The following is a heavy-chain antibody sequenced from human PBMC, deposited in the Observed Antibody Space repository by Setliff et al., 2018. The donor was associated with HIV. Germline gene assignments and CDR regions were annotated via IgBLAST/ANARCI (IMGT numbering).Heavy chain of an antibody. V-gene: IGHV3-23*01. D-gene: IGHD6-13*01. J-gene: IGHJ4*02. Sequence: GSLRLSCAASGFTFSNYVMSWVRQTPGEGLEWVSVISSSGGRTYHADSVKGRFTISRDNSKNTLYLQMSSLRVEDTAVYYCAKSRSVRLSSSWSHFDYWGQGTLVTVSS. CDR1: GFTFSNYV. CDR2: ISSSGGRT. CDR3: AKSRSVRLSSSWSHFDY.